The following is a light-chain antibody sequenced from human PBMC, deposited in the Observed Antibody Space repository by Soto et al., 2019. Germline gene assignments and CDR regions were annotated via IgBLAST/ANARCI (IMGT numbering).Light chain of an antibody. J-gene: IGLJ3*02. CDR3: CSYAGSWV. CDR1: SSDVGSYNL. CDR2: EGS. Sequence: QLVLTQPASVSGSPGQSITISCTGTSSDVGSYNLVSWYQQHPGKAPKLMIYEGSKRPSGVSNRFSGSKSGNTASLTISGLRAEDEADYYCCSYAGSWVFGGGTKVTVL. V-gene: IGLV2-23*01.